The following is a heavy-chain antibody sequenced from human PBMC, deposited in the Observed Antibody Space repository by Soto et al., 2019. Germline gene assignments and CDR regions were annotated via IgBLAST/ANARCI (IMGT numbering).Heavy chain of an antibody. D-gene: IGHD3-22*01. V-gene: IGHV4-30-4*01. CDR2: IYYSGST. Sequence: QVQLQESGPGLVKPSQTLSLTCTVSGGSISSGDYYWSWIRQPPGKGLEWIGYIYYSGSTYYNPSLKSRVTISVDTSKNQFSLKLSSVTAADTAVYYCARSYDSSGYYYVWYFDLWGRGTLVTVSS. J-gene: IGHJ2*01. CDR1: GGSISSGDYY. CDR3: ARSYDSSGYYYVWYFDL.